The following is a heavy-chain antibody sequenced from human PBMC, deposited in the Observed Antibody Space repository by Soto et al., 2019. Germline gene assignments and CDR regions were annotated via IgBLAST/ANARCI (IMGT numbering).Heavy chain of an antibody. CDR3: ARDAEYSSVFDY. D-gene: IGHD6-6*01. V-gene: IGHV3-30-3*01. CDR2: ISYDGNDK. Sequence: QVHLVESGGGVVLPARSLRLSCVASGFISNSYGFHWVRQAPGRGLEWVAAISYDGNDKNYADSVKGRFTISRDNSNNTLFLQMDSLKPEDTALYYCARDAEYSSVFDYWGQGSLVTVSS. J-gene: IGHJ4*02. CDR1: GFISNSYG.